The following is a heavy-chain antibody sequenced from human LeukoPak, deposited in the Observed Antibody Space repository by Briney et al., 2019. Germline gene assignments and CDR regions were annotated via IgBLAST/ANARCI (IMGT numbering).Heavy chain of an antibody. CDR1: GYTFTSYD. D-gene: IGHD3-10*01. V-gene: IGHV1-8*01. CDR2: MNPSSGNT. CDR3: ARGGSGSCDY. Sequence: SLKVSCKASGYTFTSYDINWVRQATGHGREWMGWMNPSSGNTGYAQKFQGRVTMTRNTSISTAYMELSSLRSEDTAVYYCARGGSGSCDYWGQGTLVTVSS. J-gene: IGHJ4*02.